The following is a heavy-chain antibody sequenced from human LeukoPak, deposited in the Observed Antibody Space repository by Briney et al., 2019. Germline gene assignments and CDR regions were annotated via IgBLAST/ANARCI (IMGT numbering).Heavy chain of an antibody. CDR1: GYTFTSYY. D-gene: IGHD3-3*01. V-gene: IGHV1-8*02. CDR3: ARAREMATIFAP. Sequence: ASVKVSCKASGYTFTSYYMHWVRQAPGQGLEWMGWMNPNSGNTGYAQKFQGRVTMTRNTSISTAYMELSSLRSEDTAVYYCARAREMATIFAPWGQGTLVTVSS. J-gene: IGHJ4*02. CDR2: MNPNSGNT.